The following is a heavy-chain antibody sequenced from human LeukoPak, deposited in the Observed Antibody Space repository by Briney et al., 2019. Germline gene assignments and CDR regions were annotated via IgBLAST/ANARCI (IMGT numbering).Heavy chain of an antibody. D-gene: IGHD4-17*01. CDR2: IIPIFGTA. V-gene: IGHV1-69*13. CDR3: ARGPFTVTTLGYFDY. CDR1: GGTFSSYA. J-gene: IGHJ4*02. Sequence: SVNVSCKASGGTFSSYAISWVRQAPGQGLERMGGIIPIFGTANYAQKFQGRVTITADESTSTAYMELSSLRSEDTAVYYCARGPFTVTTLGYFDYWGQGTLVTVSS.